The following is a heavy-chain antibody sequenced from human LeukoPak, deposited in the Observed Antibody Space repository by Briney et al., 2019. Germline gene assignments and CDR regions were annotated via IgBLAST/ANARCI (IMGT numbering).Heavy chain of an antibody. V-gene: IGHV1-69*06. CDR2: IIPIFGTA. D-gene: IGHD3-10*01. J-gene: IGHJ4*02. CDR1: GGTFSSYA. CDR3: ARYPLFGSGSYYNEDY. Sequence: SVKVSCKASGGTFSSYAISWVRQAPGQGLEWMGGIIPIFGTASYAQKFQGRVTITADKSTSTAYMELSSLRSEDTAVYYCARYPLFGSGSYYNEDYWGQGTLVTVSS.